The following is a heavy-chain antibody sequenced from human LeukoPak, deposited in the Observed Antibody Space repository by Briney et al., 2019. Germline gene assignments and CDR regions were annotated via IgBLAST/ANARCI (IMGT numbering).Heavy chain of an antibody. CDR2: IIPIFGTA. Sequence: GASVKVSCKASGYTFTSYAISWVRQAPGQGLEWMGGIIPIFGTANYAQKFQGRVTITADESTSTAYMELSSLRSEDTAVYYCARAELSATIRSRSGYYMDVWGKGTTVTISS. CDR3: ARAELSATIRSRSGYYMDV. J-gene: IGHJ6*03. V-gene: IGHV1-69*13. D-gene: IGHD5-24*01. CDR1: GYTFTSYA.